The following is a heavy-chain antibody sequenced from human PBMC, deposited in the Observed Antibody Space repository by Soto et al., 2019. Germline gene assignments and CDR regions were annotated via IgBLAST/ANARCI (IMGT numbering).Heavy chain of an antibody. D-gene: IGHD2-2*01. V-gene: IGHV3-21*01. Sequence: GGSLRLSCAASGFTFSSYSMNWVRQAPGKGLEWVSSISSSSSYIYYADSVKGRFTISRDNAKNSLYLQMNSLRAEDTAVYYCARDNGGYCSSTSCYPFDPWGQGTLVTVSS. CDR1: GFTFSSYS. J-gene: IGHJ5*02. CDR2: ISSSSSYI. CDR3: ARDNGGYCSSTSCYPFDP.